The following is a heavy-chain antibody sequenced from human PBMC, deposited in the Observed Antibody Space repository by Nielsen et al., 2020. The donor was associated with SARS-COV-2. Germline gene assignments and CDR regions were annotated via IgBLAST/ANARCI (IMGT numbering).Heavy chain of an antibody. D-gene: IGHD2-2*01. Sequence: ASVKVFCKASGYTFTSYGISWVRRAPGQGLEWMGWISAYNGNTNYAQKLQGRVTMTTDTSTSTAYMELRSLRSDDTAVYYCARFIRSGYALPNWFDPWGQGTLVTVSS. J-gene: IGHJ5*02. CDR2: ISAYNGNT. CDR3: ARFIRSGYALPNWFDP. CDR1: GYTFTSYG. V-gene: IGHV1-18*04.